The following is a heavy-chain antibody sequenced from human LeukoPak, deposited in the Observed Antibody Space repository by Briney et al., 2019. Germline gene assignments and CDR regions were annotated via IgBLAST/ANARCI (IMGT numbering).Heavy chain of an antibody. V-gene: IGHV3-23*01. Sequence: QPGGSLRLSCAASGFTFGTYAMTWVRQAPGKGLEWVSVISGSGGSTNYADSVKGRFIISRDNSRNTLFLQMNSLRAEDTAVYYCARDNGWSADFWGQGTLVTVSS. CDR2: ISGSGGST. J-gene: IGHJ4*02. CDR1: GFTFGTYA. CDR3: ARDNGWSADF. D-gene: IGHD2-15*01.